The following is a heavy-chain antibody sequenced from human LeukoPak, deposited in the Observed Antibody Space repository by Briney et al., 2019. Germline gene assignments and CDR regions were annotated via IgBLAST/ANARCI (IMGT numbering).Heavy chain of an antibody. D-gene: IGHD3-10*01. CDR1: GFTFSNAW. V-gene: IGHV3-15*01. J-gene: IGHJ6*03. CDR3: TTEKGSAGDDYYYYMDV. Sequence: PGGSLRLSCAASGFTFSNAWMSWVRQAPGKGLEWVGRIKSKTDGGTTDYAAPVKGRFTISRDDSKNTLYLQMNSLKTEDTAVYYCTTEKGSAGDDYYYYMDVWSKGTTVTVSS. CDR2: IKSKTDGGTT.